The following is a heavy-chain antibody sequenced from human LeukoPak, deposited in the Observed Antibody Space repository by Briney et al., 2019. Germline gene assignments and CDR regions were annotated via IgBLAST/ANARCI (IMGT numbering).Heavy chain of an antibody. Sequence: PGGSLRLSCAASGFTFSSYAMSWVRQAPGKGLEWIGEINHSGSTNYNPSLKSRVTISVDTSKNQFSLKLSSVTAADTAVYYCARVQGYCSGGSCYGNDYWGQGTLVTVSS. J-gene: IGHJ4*02. CDR3: ARVQGYCSGGSCYGNDY. V-gene: IGHV4-34*01. CDR2: INHSGST. CDR1: GFTFSSYA. D-gene: IGHD2-15*01.